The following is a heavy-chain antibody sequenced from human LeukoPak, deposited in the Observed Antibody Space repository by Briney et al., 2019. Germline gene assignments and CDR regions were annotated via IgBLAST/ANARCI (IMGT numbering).Heavy chain of an antibody. V-gene: IGHV4-59*08. CDR1: GGSISSYY. Sequence: PSETLSLTCTVSGGSISSYYWSWIRQPPGKGLEWIGYIYYSGSTNYNPSLKSRVTISVDTSKNQFSLKLSSVTAADTAVYYCARHARFEMATISSFDYRGQGTLVTVSS. CDR2: IYYSGST. D-gene: IGHD5-24*01. J-gene: IGHJ4*02. CDR3: ARHARFEMATISSFDY.